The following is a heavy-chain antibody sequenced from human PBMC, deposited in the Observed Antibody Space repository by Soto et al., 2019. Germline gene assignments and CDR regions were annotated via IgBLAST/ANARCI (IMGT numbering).Heavy chain of an antibody. CDR2: INAGNGNT. V-gene: IGHV1-3*01. CDR3: ARGYCSSTSCYPIYYMDV. Sequence: ASVKVSCKASGYTFTSYAMHWGRHAPGQRLEWMGWINAGNGNTKYSQKFQGRVTITRDTSASTAYMELSSLRSEDTAVYYCARGYCSSTSCYPIYYMDVWGKGTTVTVSS. CDR1: GYTFTSYA. D-gene: IGHD2-2*01. J-gene: IGHJ6*03.